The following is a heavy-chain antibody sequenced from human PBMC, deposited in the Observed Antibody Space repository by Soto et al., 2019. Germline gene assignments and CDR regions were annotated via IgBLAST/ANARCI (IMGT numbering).Heavy chain of an antibody. CDR2: INPNSGGT. CDR3: ARGAVRYYYDSSGSKGSYFDY. CDR1: GYTFTGYY. Sequence: ASVKVSCKASGYTFTGYYMHWVRQAPGQGLEWMGWINPNSGGTNYAQKFQGRVTMTRDTSISTAYMELSRLRSDDTAVYYCARGAVRYYYDSSGSKGSYFDYWGQGTLVTVSS. J-gene: IGHJ4*02. V-gene: IGHV1-2*02. D-gene: IGHD3-22*01.